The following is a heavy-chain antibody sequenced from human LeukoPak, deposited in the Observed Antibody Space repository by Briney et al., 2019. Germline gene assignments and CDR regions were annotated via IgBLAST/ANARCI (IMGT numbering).Heavy chain of an antibody. J-gene: IGHJ4*02. V-gene: IGHV4-34*01. CDR2: INHSGST. D-gene: IGHD3-22*01. Sequence: PSETLSLTCAVYGGSHSGYYWSWIRQPPGKGLEWIGEINHSGSTNYNPSLKSRVTISVDTSKNQFSLKLSSVTAADTAVYYCATGGRDYYDSSGYYYSIDYWGQGTLVTVSS. CDR1: GGSHSGYY. CDR3: ATGGRDYYDSSGYYYSIDY.